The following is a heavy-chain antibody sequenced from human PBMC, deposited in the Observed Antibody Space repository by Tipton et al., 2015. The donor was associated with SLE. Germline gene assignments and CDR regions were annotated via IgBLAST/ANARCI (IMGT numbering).Heavy chain of an antibody. CDR1: GFTFSTYG. D-gene: IGHD5-18*01. V-gene: IGHV3-33*01. J-gene: IGHJ4*02. CDR3: VRGTAVVYDY. Sequence: RSLRLSCAASGFTFSTYGMHWVRQAPGKGLEWVAVIWYDGSNKYYADSVKGRFTISRDNSKNTLYLQMNSLRAEDTAVYYCVRGTAVVYDYWGQGTLVTVSS. CDR2: IWYDGSNK.